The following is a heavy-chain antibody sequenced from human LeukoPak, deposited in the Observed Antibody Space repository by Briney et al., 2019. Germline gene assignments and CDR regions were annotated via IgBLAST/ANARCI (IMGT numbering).Heavy chain of an antibody. CDR2: INPNSGGT. V-gene: IGHV1-2*02. J-gene: IGHJ6*02. D-gene: IGHD1-26*01. CDR1: GYTFTGYY. Sequence: ASVKVSCKASGYTFTGYYMHWVRQAPGQGLEWMGWINPNSGGTNYAQKFQGRVTMTRDTSISTAYMELSRLRSDDTAVYYCARGTARSYSDYYHGMDVWGQGTTVTVSS. CDR3: ARGTARSYSDYYHGMDV.